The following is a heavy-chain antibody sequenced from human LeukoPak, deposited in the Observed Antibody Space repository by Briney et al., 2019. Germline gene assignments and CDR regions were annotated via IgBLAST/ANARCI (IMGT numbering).Heavy chain of an antibody. CDR1: GFPFSSYA. Sequence: GGSLRLSCAASGFPFSSYAMTWVRQAPGKGLEWVSSISGDGATTYHADSVGGRFTISRDTAKNTVYLEMSILGAEDTAVYCCARSFRPFISATWFLSFASWGPGTLVTVSS. V-gene: IGHV3-23*01. D-gene: IGHD3-10*01. CDR2: ISGDGATT. CDR3: ARSFRPFISATWFLSFAS. J-gene: IGHJ4*02.